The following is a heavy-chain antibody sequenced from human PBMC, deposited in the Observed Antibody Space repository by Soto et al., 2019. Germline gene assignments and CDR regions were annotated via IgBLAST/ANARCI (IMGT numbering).Heavy chain of an antibody. CDR1: GFTFSSYG. D-gene: IGHD5-18*01. CDR3: AKGLDTAMVGY. J-gene: IGHJ4*02. V-gene: IGHV3-30*18. CDR2: ISYDGSNK. Sequence: QVQLVESGGGVVQPGRSLRLSCAASGFTFSSYGMPWVRQAPGKGLEWVAVISYDGSNKYYADSVKGRFTISRDNSKNTLYLQMNSLRAEDKAVYSCAKGLDTAMVGYWGQGTLVTVSS.